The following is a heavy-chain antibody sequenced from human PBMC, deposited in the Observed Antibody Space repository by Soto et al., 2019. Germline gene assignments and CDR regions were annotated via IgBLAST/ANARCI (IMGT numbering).Heavy chain of an antibody. V-gene: IGHV4-30-4*01. CDR3: ARDLDSSSADYYYYGMDV. D-gene: IGHD6-6*01. J-gene: IGHJ6*02. CDR1: GGSISSGDYY. CDR2: IYYSGST. Sequence: SETLSLTCTVSGGSISSGDYYWSWIRQPPGKGLEWIGYIYYSGSTYYNPSLKSRVTISVDTSKNQFSLKLSSVTAADTAVYYCARDLDSSSADYYYYGMDVWGQGTTVTVS.